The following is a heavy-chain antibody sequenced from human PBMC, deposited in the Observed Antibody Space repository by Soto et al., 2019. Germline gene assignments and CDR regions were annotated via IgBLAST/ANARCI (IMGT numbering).Heavy chain of an antibody. D-gene: IGHD2-21*02. CDR2: IISIFGTT. Sequence: QVQLVQSGAEVKKPGSSVKVSCKASGGTFSTFAISWVRQAPGQGLEWMGGIISIFGTTEYAQKFQGRVTIYADESTSTAYMELSSLRSDDTAVYFCATSGECGGDCSVYGMAVLGQGTTVTVSS. CDR3: ATSGECGGDCSVYGMAV. J-gene: IGHJ6*02. CDR1: GGTFSTFA. V-gene: IGHV1-69*01.